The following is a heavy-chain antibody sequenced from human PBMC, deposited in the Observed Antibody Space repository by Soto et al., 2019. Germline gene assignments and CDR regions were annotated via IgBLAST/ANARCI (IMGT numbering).Heavy chain of an antibody. CDR1: GFTFDDFA. J-gene: IGHJ6*02. D-gene: IGHD4-17*01. Sequence: GGSLRLSCAASGFTFDDFAMCWVRQVPGKGLEWTSLVNWDGDTTFYADSVKGRFIISRDNSKNSVYLQMNSLRSEDSAMYYCAKGATVTTHYQYYGMDVWRQGTTVTVSS. CDR3: AKGATVTTHYQYYGMDV. V-gene: IGHV3-43D*04. CDR2: VNWDGDTT.